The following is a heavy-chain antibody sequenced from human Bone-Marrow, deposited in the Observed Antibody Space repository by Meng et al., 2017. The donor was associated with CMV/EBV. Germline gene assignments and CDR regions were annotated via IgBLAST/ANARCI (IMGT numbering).Heavy chain of an antibody. J-gene: IGHJ5*02. Sequence: SETLSLTCAVYSGSFSGSYWTWIRQSPGKGLEWVGEINHSGSTNYNPSLKSRVTISVDTSKNQFSLKLSSVTAADTAVYYCARRGLRFLEWLLFSWFDPWGQGTLVTVSS. V-gene: IGHV4-34*01. D-gene: IGHD3-3*01. CDR1: SGSFSGSY. CDR2: INHSGST. CDR3: ARRGLRFLEWLLFSWFDP.